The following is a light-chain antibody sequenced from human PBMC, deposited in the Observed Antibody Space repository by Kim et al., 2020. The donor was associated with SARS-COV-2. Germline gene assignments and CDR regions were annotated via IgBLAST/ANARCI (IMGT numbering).Light chain of an antibody. Sequence: GERATISCSATQSVSSNIAWYQQKPGQAPRLLINGATSRATGIPARCSGSGSGTELTLTISSLQSDDFAVYYCQQYTNMILITFGGGTQVDIK. CDR2: GAT. J-gene: IGKJ4*01. CDR1: QSVSSN. CDR3: QQYTNMILIT. V-gene: IGKV3-15*01.